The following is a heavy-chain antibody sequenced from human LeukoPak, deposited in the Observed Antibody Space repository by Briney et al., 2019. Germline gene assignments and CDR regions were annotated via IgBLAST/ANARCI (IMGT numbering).Heavy chain of an antibody. CDR3: TRGLLDY. V-gene: IGHV3-9*01. Sequence: GGSLTLSCLASGFIFDHYDIHWVRQAPGKGLEWVSGISWNSGDIGYADSVKDRFTISRDNAKNSLYLQMSSLRAEDTAMYYCTRGLLDYWGQGTLVTVSS. D-gene: IGHD2-15*01. J-gene: IGHJ4*02. CDR2: ISWNSGDI. CDR1: GFIFDHYD.